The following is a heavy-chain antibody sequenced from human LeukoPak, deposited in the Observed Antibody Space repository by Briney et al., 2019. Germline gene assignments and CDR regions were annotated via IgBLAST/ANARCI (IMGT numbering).Heavy chain of an antibody. CDR2: IIPIFGTA. V-gene: IGHV1-69*05. CDR1: GGTFSSYA. J-gene: IGHJ5*02. Sequence: SVKVSCKASGGTFSSYAISWVRQAPGQGLEWMGGIIPIFGTANHAQKFQGRVTITTDESTSTAYMELSSLRSEDTAVYYCARLLGRFLEWLRFDPWGQGTLVTVSS. D-gene: IGHD3-3*01. CDR3: ARLLGRFLEWLRFDP.